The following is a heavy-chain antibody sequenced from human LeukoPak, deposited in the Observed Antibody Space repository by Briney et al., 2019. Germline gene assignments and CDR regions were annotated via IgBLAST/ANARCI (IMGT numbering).Heavy chain of an antibody. CDR3: ARDLVGLPVAGTDDFDY. CDR1: GFTFSSYA. CDR2: ISYDGSNK. J-gene: IGHJ4*02. D-gene: IGHD6-19*01. Sequence: GGSLRLSCAASGFTFSSYAMHWVRQAPGKGLEWVAVISYDGSNKYYADSVKGRFTISRDNSKNTLYLQMNSLRAEDTAVYYCARDLVGLPVAGTDDFDYWGQGTLVTVSS. V-gene: IGHV3-30*04.